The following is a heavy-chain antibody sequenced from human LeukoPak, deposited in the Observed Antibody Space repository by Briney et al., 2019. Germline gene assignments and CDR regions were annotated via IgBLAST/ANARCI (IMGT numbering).Heavy chain of an antibody. CDR1: GYTFTGYY. D-gene: IGHD2-2*01. CDR2: INPNSGGT. J-gene: IGHJ3*02. Sequence: ASVKVSCKASGYTFTGYYMHWVRQAPGQGLEWMGWINPNSGGTNYAQKFQGRVTMTRDTSISTAYMELSRLRSDDTAVYYCARDSSSTSPYAFDIWGQGTMVTVSS. V-gene: IGHV1-2*02. CDR3: ARDSSSTSPYAFDI.